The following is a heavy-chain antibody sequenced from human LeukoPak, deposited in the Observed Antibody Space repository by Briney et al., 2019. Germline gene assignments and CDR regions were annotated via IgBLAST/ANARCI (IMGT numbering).Heavy chain of an antibody. J-gene: IGHJ4*02. CDR1: GFSFSSHG. Sequence: PGGSLRLSCAASGFSFSSHGMHWVRQAPGKGLEWVALISYDGSNKYYADSVKGRFTISRDNSKNTLYLQMNSLRAEDTAVYYCARAHCSGGSCYDYWGQGTLVTVSS. V-gene: IGHV3-30*03. CDR3: ARAHCSGGSCYDY. D-gene: IGHD2-15*01. CDR2: ISYDGSNK.